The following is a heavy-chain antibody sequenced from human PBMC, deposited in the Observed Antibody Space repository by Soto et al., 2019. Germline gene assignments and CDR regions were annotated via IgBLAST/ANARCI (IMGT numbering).Heavy chain of an antibody. J-gene: IGHJ5*02. CDR1: QYTFTDYF. V-gene: IGHV1-2*02. CDR2: INPKSRGT. CDR3: ARVTLRAGNWFDP. Sequence: SMKVSCQDSQYTFTDYFIHWARQAPGQGFEWMGWINPKSRGTTYAQKFQGRVTMTRDTSNTTAYIELRGLRSDDTAIYYCARVTLRAGNWFDPWGQGTLVTVSS.